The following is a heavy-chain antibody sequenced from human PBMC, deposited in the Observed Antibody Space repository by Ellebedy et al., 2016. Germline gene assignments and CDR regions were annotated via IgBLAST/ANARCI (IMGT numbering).Heavy chain of an antibody. Sequence: SETLSLTXTVSGYSISSGFYWSWIRQPPGKGLEWIGYTYYSGSTKYYPSLKSRVTISVDTSKTHFSLKLSSVTAADTAVYFCARAVGYGDLHAFDIWGQGTMVTVSS. CDR2: TYYSGST. CDR1: GYSISSGFY. D-gene: IGHD4-17*01. J-gene: IGHJ3*02. V-gene: IGHV4-30-4*01. CDR3: ARAVGYGDLHAFDI.